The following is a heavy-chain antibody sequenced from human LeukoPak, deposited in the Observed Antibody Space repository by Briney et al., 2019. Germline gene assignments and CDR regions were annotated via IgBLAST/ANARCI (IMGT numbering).Heavy chain of an antibody. D-gene: IGHD3-22*01. CDR1: GFTFDDYA. Sequence: GGSLSLSCAASGFTFDDYAMHWVRQAPGKGLEWVSGISWNSGSIAYADSVKGRFTISRDNAKNSLYLQMNSLRAEDTALYYCAKDQYYYDSSGYFDYWGQGTLVTVSS. CDR2: ISWNSGSI. V-gene: IGHV3-9*01. CDR3: AKDQYYYDSSGYFDY. J-gene: IGHJ4*02.